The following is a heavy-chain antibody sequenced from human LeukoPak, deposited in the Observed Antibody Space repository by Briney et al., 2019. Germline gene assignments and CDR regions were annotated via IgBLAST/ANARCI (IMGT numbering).Heavy chain of an antibody. CDR3: AKAGYINYYAYYHMDV. V-gene: IGHV3-23*01. CDR2: ISGSGSST. J-gene: IGHJ6*03. CDR1: GFTFSSYA. Sequence: PGGSLRLSCAASGFTFSSYAMSWVRQAPGKGLEWVSSISGSGSSTYYADSVKGRFTISRDNSKSTLYLQMNSLRAGDTALYYCAKAGYINYYAYYHMDVWGKGTTVTVSS. D-gene: IGHD3-9*01.